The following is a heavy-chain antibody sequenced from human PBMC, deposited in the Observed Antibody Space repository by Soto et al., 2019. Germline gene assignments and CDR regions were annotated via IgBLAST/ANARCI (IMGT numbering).Heavy chain of an antibody. D-gene: IGHD2-2*01. CDR3: TTDRSIVVVPAAIRSKYYFDY. CDR1: GFTFSNAW. CDR2: IKSKTDGGTT. J-gene: IGHJ4*02. Sequence: GGSLRLSCAASGFTFSNAWMSWVRQAPGKGLEWVGRIKSKTDGGTTDYAAPVKGRFTISRDDSKNTLYLQMNSLKTEDTAVYYCTTDRSIVVVPAAIRSKYYFDYWGQGTLVTVSS. V-gene: IGHV3-15*01.